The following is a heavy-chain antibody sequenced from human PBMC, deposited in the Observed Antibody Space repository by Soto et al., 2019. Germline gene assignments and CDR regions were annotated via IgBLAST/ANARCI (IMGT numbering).Heavy chain of an antibody. CDR2: IYYSGST. CDR1: GGSISSSSYY. CDR3: ARLGIMAYYYDSSGQNDAFDI. V-gene: IGHV4-39*01. J-gene: IGHJ3*02. Sequence: SETLSLTCTVSGGSISSSSYYWGWIRQPPGKGLEWIGSIYYSGSTYYNPSLKSRVTISVDTSKNQFSLKLISVTAADTAVYYCARLGIMAYYYDSSGQNDAFDIWGQGTMVTVSS. D-gene: IGHD3-22*01.